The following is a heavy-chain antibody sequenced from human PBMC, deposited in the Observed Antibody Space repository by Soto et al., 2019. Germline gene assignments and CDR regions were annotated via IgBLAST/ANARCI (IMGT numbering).Heavy chain of an antibody. Sequence: GASVKVSCKASGYTFTSYGISWVRQAPGQGLEWMGWISAYNGNTNYAQKLQGRVTMTTDTSTSTAYMELRSLRSDDTAVYYCARKVVLVPAATYYYYYGMDVWGQGTTVTVSS. V-gene: IGHV1-18*01. CDR1: GYTFTSYG. D-gene: IGHD2-2*01. CDR3: ARKVVLVPAATYYYYYGMDV. CDR2: ISAYNGNT. J-gene: IGHJ6*02.